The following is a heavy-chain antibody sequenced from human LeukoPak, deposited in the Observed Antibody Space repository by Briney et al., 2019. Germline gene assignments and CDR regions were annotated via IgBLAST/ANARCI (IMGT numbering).Heavy chain of an antibody. CDR1: GLTFSSYA. CDR3: AKTPLSI. CDR2: ISGSGSGT. V-gene: IGHV3-23*01. J-gene: IGHJ3*02. Sequence: GGSLRLSCAASGLTFSSYAMSWVRLAPGKGLEWVSTISGSGSGTWYADSVRGRFTISRDNPKNTLYLQMNSLRAEDTAVYYCAKTPLSIWGQGTMVTVSS. D-gene: IGHD3-10*01.